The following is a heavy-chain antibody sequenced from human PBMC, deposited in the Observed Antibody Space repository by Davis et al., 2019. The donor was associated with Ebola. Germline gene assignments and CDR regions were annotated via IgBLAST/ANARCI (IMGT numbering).Heavy chain of an antibody. CDR2: ISWNSGSI. Sequence: PGGSLRLSCAASGFTFDDYAMHWVRQAPGKGLEWVSGISWNSGSIGYADSVKGRFTISRDNAKNSLYLQMNSLRAEDTALYYCAKADPTYDYFDYWGQGTLVTVSS. V-gene: IGHV3-9*01. CDR3: AKADPTYDYFDY. CDR1: GFTFDDYA. D-gene: IGHD2/OR15-2a*01. J-gene: IGHJ4*02.